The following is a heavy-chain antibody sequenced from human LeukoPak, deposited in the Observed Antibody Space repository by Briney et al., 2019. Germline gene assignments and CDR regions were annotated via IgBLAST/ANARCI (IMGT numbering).Heavy chain of an antibody. V-gene: IGHV4-39*07. CDR3: ARRMVADNWFDP. D-gene: IGHD5-12*01. CDR1: GGSISSSSYY. CDR2: IYYSGST. Sequence: SETLSLTCTVSGGSISSSSYYWGWLRQPPGTGLEWIGSIYYSGSTNYNPSLKSRVTISVDTSKNQLSLKLSSVTAADTAVYYCARRMVADNWFDPWGQGTLVTVSS. J-gene: IGHJ5*02.